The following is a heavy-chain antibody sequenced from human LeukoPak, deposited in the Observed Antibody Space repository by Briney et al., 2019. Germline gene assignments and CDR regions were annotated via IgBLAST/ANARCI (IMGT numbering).Heavy chain of an antibody. CDR1: GFTFSRYW. CDR2: INQDGTQK. V-gene: IGHV3-7*05. Sequence: GGSLRLSCAASGFTFSRYWMSWVRQAPGKGLEWVANINQDGTQKYYVDSVKGRFTISRDNAKNSLSLQMNSLRAEDTAVYYCAGDWDYYDNSGYYFEYWGQGTLVTVSS. D-gene: IGHD3-22*01. CDR3: AGDWDYYDNSGYYFEY. J-gene: IGHJ4*02.